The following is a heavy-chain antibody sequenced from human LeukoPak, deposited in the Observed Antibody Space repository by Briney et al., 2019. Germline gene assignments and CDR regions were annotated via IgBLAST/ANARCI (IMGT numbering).Heavy chain of an antibody. CDR1: GFTFSSYW. V-gene: IGHV3-7*01. CDR2: IKQDGSEK. J-gene: IGHJ3*02. CDR3: ARSAYSYGYGHAFDI. Sequence: QPGGSLILSCAASGFTFSSYWMSWVRQAPGKGLEWVANIKQDGSEKYYVDSVKGRFTISRDNAKNSLYLQMNSLRAEDTAVYYCARSAYSYGYGHAFDIWGQGTMVTVSS. D-gene: IGHD5-18*01.